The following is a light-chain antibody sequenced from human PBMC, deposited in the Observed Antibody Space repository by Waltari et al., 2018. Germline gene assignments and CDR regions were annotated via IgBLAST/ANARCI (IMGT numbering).Light chain of an antibody. CDR2: AAS. CDR3: QNHERLPAT. J-gene: IGKJ1*01. CDR1: QSIGTY. Sequence: LPQSPGTLSLSPGERATLSCRASQSIGTYLVWYQQKPGQAPRLLMYAASRRATGIPDRFSGSGSGTDFSLTISRLEPEDFAVYFCQNHERLPATFGQGTKVEIK. V-gene: IGKV3-20*01.